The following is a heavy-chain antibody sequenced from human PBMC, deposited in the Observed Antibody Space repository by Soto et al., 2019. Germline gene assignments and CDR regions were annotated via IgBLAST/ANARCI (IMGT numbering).Heavy chain of an antibody. J-gene: IGHJ4*02. CDR1: GFSLSTSGVG. D-gene: IGHD4-17*01. V-gene: IGHV2-5*02. Sequence: QITLKESGPTLVKPTQTLTLTCTFSGFSLSTSGVGVGWIRQPPGKALEWLALIYWDDDKRYSPSLKSRLTITQDTSKTPVVLTMTNMDPVDTATYYCAHTLYCGGYDYWGQGTLVTVSS. CDR3: AHTLYCGGYDY. CDR2: IYWDDDK.